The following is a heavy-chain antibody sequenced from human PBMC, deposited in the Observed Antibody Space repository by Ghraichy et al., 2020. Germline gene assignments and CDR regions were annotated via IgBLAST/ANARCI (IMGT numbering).Heavy chain of an antibody. CDR3: ARRMPYYYDSSAYSDYGIDV. CDR1: GFTFSSYS. Sequence: GGSLRLSCAASGFTFSSYSMNWVRQAPGKGLEWVSYISSSSSTIYYADSVKGRFTISRDSAKNSLYLQMNSLRADDTAVYYCARRMPYYYDSSAYSDYGIDVWGQGTTFTVSS. CDR2: ISSSSSTI. J-gene: IGHJ6*02. V-gene: IGHV3-48*04. D-gene: IGHD3-22*01.